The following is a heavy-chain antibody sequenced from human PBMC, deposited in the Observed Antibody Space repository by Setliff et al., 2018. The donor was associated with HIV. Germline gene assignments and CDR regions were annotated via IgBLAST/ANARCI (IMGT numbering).Heavy chain of an antibody. V-gene: IGHV4-30-4*01. J-gene: IGHJ3*02. CDR1: GGSISGAGYY. CDR3: VLSNGRYCSGGRCYSDAFDI. Sequence: SETLSLTCTVSGGSISGAGYYWTWIRQRPGKGLEWIGYIYRTGNAFYNSSLQSRISMSLDTSENQFSLRLSSVIATDTAVYFCVLSNGRYCSGGRCYSDAFDIWARGTMVTVSS. CDR2: IYRTGNA. D-gene: IGHD2-15*01.